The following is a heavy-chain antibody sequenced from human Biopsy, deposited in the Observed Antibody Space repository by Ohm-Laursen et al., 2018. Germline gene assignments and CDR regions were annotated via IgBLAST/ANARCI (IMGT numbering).Heavy chain of an antibody. Sequence: AASVKVSCKASGYTFTGYHAHWVRQAPGQGLEWMGWITAKTGDTNYAQKFQGRVTMTRDTSISTAYVDLSSLRSDDTAVYYCTRGGYYYDSLAYYYWFDPWGQGTLVTVPS. CDR1: GYTFTGYH. CDR3: TRGGYYYDSLAYYYWFDP. D-gene: IGHD3-22*01. V-gene: IGHV1-2*02. J-gene: IGHJ5*02. CDR2: ITAKTGDT.